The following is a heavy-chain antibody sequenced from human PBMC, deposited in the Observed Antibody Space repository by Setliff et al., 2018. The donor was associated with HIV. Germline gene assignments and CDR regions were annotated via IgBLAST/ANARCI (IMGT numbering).Heavy chain of an antibody. J-gene: IGHJ6*03. D-gene: IGHD5-12*01. CDR3: AKGWLPTDYSFFYMDV. Sequence: ASVKVSCKASGFTFTGYYMHWVRQAPGQGLEWMGWINPNSGGTNYAQKFQGKVTITADKSTSTAYMELTSLKFEDTAVYYCAKGWLPTDYSFFYMDVWGKGTTVTVSS. CDR2: INPNSGGT. CDR1: GFTFTGYY. V-gene: IGHV1-2*02.